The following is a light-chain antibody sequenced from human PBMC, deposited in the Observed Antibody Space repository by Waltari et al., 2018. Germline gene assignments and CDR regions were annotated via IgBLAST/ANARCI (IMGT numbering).Light chain of an antibody. Sequence: QSVLTQPPSVSAAPGQKVIISCSGTSSNLGNNYVSWYQRLPGTPPKLLIYENTKRPAGFPDRFSGSNSGTSATLGITGLQTGDEAIYYCGAWDSSLSAVFGGGTKLTVV. CDR2: ENT. CDR1: SSNLGNNY. CDR3: GAWDSSLSAV. V-gene: IGLV1-51*01. J-gene: IGLJ2*01.